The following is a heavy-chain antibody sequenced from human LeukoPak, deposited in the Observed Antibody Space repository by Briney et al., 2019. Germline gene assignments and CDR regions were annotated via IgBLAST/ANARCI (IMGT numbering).Heavy chain of an antibody. CDR1: GFTFSDYY. CDR3: ARDGFITMIVVVPGAFDI. V-gene: IGHV3-11*01. J-gene: IGHJ3*02. CDR2: ISSSGSTL. Sequence: GGSLRLSCAASGFTFSDYYMSWIRQAPGKGLEWVSYISSSGSTLYYADSVKGRFTISRDNAKNSLYLQMNSLRAEDTAVYYCARDGFITMIVVVPGAFDIWGQGTMVTVSS. D-gene: IGHD3-22*01.